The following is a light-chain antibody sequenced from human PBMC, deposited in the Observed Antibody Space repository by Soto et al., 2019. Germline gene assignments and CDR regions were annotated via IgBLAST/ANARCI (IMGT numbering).Light chain of an antibody. CDR3: QQFESYPLT. CDR1: QSISNW. Sequence: DIQMTQSPSTLSASVGDRVTLTCRASQSISNWLAWYQQKPGKAPNLLIYKASSLQSGVPSRFSGSGSGTEFTLTISSLQPDDFATYYCQQFESYPLTFGGGTKVEIK. CDR2: KAS. J-gene: IGKJ4*02. V-gene: IGKV1-5*03.